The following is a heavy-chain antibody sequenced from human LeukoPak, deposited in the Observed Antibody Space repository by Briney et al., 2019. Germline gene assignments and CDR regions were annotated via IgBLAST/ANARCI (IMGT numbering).Heavy chain of an antibody. D-gene: IGHD4-23*01. V-gene: IGHV3-23*01. J-gene: IGHJ3*02. CDR3: AKSYGGNSHDAFDI. CDR1: GFTFSSYA. Sequence: GGPLRLSCAASGFTFSSYAMNWVRQAPGKRLGCVSAIVGAGGITYFADSVKGRFTISRDNSKNTLYLQMNSLRAEDTAVYYCAKSYGGNSHDAFDIWGQGTLVTVSS. CDR2: IVGAGGIT.